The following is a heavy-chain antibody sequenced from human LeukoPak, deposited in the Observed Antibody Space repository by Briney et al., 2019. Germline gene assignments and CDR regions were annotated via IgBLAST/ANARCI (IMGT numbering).Heavy chain of an antibody. V-gene: IGHV3-23*01. D-gene: IGHD6-6*01. Sequence: GGSLRLSCAASGFTFSSYWMSWVRQAPGKGLEWVSAISGSGGSTYYADSVKGRFTISRDNAKNSLYLQMNSLRAEDTAVYYCARERRAARSGFDDAFDIWGQGTMVTVSS. CDR3: ARERRAARSGFDDAFDI. CDR2: ISGSGGST. CDR1: GFTFSSYW. J-gene: IGHJ3*02.